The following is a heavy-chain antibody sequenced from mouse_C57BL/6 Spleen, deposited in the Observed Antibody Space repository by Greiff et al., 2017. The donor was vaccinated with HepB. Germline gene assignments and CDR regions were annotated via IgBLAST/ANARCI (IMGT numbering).Heavy chain of an antibody. CDR1: GFTFSDYG. V-gene: IGHV5-17*01. CDR2: ISSGSSTI. CDR3: ARGRREDAMDY. Sequence: EVQRVESGGGLVKPGGSLKLSCAASGFTFSDYGMHWVRQAPEKGLEWVAYISSGSSTIYYADTVKGRFTIARDNSKNTLFLQMNSKRSEDTGRYERARGRREDAMDYWGQGTSVTVSS. J-gene: IGHJ4*01.